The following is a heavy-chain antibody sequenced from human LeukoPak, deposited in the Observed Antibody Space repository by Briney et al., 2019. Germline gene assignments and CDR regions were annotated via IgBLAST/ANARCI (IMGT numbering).Heavy chain of an antibody. J-gene: IGHJ3*02. Sequence: ASVKVSCKASGGTFSSYTISWVRQAPGQGLEWMGRIIPILGIANYAQKFQGRVTITADKSTSTAYMELSSLRSEDTAVYYCASLITIFGVVIQDAFDIRGQGTMVTVSS. CDR3: ASLITIFGVVIQDAFDI. CDR2: IIPILGIA. CDR1: GGTFSSYT. V-gene: IGHV1-69*02. D-gene: IGHD3-3*01.